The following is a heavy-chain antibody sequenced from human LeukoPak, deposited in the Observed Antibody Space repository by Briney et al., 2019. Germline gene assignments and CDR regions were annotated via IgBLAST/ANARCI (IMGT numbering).Heavy chain of an antibody. Sequence: SQTLSLTCAISGDSVSSNSAAWNWIRQSPSGGLEWLGRTYYRPRWYNDYAASVKGRLTINSDTSKNQFSLQLNSVTPEDTAVYYCARGNAATVVSYFDYWGQGTLVTVSS. CDR2: TYYRPRWYN. J-gene: IGHJ4*03. CDR3: ARGNAATVVSYFDY. D-gene: IGHD4-11*01. CDR1: GDSVSSNSAA. V-gene: IGHV6-1*01.